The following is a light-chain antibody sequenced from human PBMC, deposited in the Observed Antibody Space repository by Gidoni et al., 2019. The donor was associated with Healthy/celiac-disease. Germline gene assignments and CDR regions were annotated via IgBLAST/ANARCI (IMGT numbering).Light chain of an antibody. J-gene: IGKJ2*01. Sequence: DIPMTQSPSSLSASVGDRVTITCRASQSLSSSFNWYQQKPGKAPKLLIYAASSLHSGVPSRVSGGGSGTNGTLTISSLQPADCGTYYCQQKYSTPQTFGQGTKLEIK. V-gene: IGKV1-39*01. CDR1: QSLSSS. CDR3: QQKYSTPQT. CDR2: AAS.